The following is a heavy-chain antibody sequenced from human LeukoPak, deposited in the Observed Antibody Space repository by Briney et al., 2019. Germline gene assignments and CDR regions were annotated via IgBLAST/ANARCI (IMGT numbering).Heavy chain of an antibody. CDR1: GFTCRSDW. Sequence: GGSLRLSCAASGFTCRSDWRSGVRQAPGKGLEWVGRIKSKSDGGTTDYAAPVKGRFTISRDDSKNTLYLQMNSLKTEDTTVYYCTTVEYAAFDIWGQGTMVTVSS. J-gene: IGHJ3*02. CDR3: TTVEYAAFDI. CDR2: IKSKSDGGTT. D-gene: IGHD2/OR15-2a*01. V-gene: IGHV3-15*01.